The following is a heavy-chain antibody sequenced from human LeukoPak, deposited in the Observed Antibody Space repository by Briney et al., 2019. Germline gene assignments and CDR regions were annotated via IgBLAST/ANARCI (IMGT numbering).Heavy chain of an antibody. CDR3: ARDRYSSGSYTDGMDV. V-gene: IGHV3-11*06. CDR1: GFTFSDYY. Sequence: PGGSLRLSCAASGFTFSDYYMSWIRQPPGKGLEWVSFISGTGTYTNYADSVKGRFTISRDNAKNSLYLQMNSLRAEDTAVYYCARDRYSSGSYTDGMDVWGQGTTVTVSS. J-gene: IGHJ6*02. CDR2: ISGTGTYT. D-gene: IGHD6-19*01.